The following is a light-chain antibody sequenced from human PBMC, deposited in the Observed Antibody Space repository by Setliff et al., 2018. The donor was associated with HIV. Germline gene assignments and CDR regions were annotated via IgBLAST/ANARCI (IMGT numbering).Light chain of an antibody. CDR2: DVS. CDR1: SRDVGSSNY. CDR3: CSYTTSSTFV. V-gene: IGLV2-14*03. J-gene: IGLJ3*02. Sequence: QSALTQPASVSGSPGQSITISCTGTSRDVGSSNYVSWYQHHPGKAPRLIIYDVSERPSAVSNRFSGSKSGNTASLTISGLQPEDEADYYCCSYTTSSTFVFGGGTKVTV.